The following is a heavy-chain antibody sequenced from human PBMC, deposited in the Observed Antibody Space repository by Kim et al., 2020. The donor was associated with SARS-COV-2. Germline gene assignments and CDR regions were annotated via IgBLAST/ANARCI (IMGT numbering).Heavy chain of an antibody. D-gene: IGHD2-2*01. V-gene: IGHV1-18*01. Sequence: ASVKVSCKASGYTFTTYGFIWVRQAPGQGLEWIGWISSYNGNTEFAQKFQGRVTLTTDSSTNTAYLELRSLRSDDTAVYYCARVYGIVVVSYGVDVWGHGTTVTVSS. CDR1: GYTFTTYG. CDR2: ISSYNGNT. CDR3: ARVYGIVVVSYGVDV. J-gene: IGHJ6*02.